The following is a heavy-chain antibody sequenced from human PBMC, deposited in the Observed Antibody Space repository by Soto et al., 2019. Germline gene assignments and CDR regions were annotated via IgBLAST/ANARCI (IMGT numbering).Heavy chain of an antibody. CDR2: IYYSGST. V-gene: IGHV4-59*01. CDR1: GGSISSYY. CDR3: ASIYGSGSYYNGGWFDP. Sequence: SETLSLTCTVSGGSISSYYWSWIRQPPGKGLEWIGYIYYSGSTNYNPSLKSRVTISVDTSKNQFSLKLSSVTAADTAVYYCASIYGSGSYYNGGWFDPWGQGTLVTVSS. D-gene: IGHD3-10*01. J-gene: IGHJ5*02.